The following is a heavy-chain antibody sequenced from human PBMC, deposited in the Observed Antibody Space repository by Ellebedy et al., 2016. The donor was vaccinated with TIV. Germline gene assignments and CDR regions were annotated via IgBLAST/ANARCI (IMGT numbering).Heavy chain of an antibody. Sequence: PGGSLRLSCAASGFTISRLWMSWVRQGPGKGLEWVAIINQDGGEKNYVDSVRGRFTISRDNAKNSLYLQINSLRAEDTAVYYCARLIGGTCQCAFDIWGQGTMVTVSS. CDR1: GFTISRLW. J-gene: IGHJ3*02. V-gene: IGHV3-7*01. CDR3: ARLIGGTCQCAFDI. CDR2: INQDGGEK. D-gene: IGHD2-15*01.